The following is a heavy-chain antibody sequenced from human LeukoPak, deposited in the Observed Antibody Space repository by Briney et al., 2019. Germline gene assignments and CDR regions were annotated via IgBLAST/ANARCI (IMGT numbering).Heavy chain of an antibody. CDR2: INYSRST. D-gene: IGHD1-26*01. Sequence: SETLSLTCSVSGGSIITTSYYWGWIRQPPGKGLEWIGSINYSRSTYYNPSLKSRVTISVDTSKNHFSLKLNSVTAADTAVFYCARDDGGSTGRFDPWGQGTLVTVSS. CDR1: GGSIITTSYY. J-gene: IGHJ5*02. V-gene: IGHV4-39*07. CDR3: ARDDGGSTGRFDP.